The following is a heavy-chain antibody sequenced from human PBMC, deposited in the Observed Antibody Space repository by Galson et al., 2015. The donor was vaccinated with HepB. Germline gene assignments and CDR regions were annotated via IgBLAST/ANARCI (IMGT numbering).Heavy chain of an antibody. CDR1: GFNFGGAA. Sequence: SLRLSCAASGFNFGGAAMSWVRQAPGKGLEWVSSISLSGLSTFYADSVKGRFTISRDISKNTLYLHMNSLAAADTAIYYCVHGGDRRYFDYWGPGTLVTLSS. V-gene: IGHV3-23*01. CDR3: VHGGDRRYFDY. J-gene: IGHJ4*02. CDR2: ISLSGLST. D-gene: IGHD2-21*02.